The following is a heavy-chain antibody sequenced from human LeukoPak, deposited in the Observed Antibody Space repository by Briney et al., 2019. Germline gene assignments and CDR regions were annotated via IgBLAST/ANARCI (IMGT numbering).Heavy chain of an antibody. CDR2: ISGGGGNT. Sequence: GGSLRLSCAVSGFTFSSCAMSWVRQAAGKGLEYVSSISGGGGNTNYADSVKGRFTISRDNSKNTLYLQMNSLRAEDTAVYYCAKDEPSYYDFWSGYYTAFFFEYWGQGTLVTVSS. CDR1: GFTFSSCA. V-gene: IGHV3-23*01. J-gene: IGHJ4*02. CDR3: AKDEPSYYDFWSGYYTAFFFEY. D-gene: IGHD3-3*01.